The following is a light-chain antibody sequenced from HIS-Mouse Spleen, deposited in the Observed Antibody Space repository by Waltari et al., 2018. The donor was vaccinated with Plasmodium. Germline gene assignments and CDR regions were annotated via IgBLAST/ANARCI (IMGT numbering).Light chain of an antibody. CDR2: QDS. J-gene: IGLJ2*01. V-gene: IGLV3-1*01. Sequence: SYELTQSPSVSVSPGQPASITCSGDTLGDKYACWYQQKPGQSPVLVIYQDSKRPSGIPERFSGSNSGNTATLTISGTQAMDEADYYCQAWDSSTVVFGGGTKLTVL. CDR1: TLGDKY. CDR3: QAWDSSTVV.